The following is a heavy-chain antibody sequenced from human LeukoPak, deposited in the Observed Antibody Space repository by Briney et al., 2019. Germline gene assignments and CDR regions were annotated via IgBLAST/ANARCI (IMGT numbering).Heavy chain of an antibody. CDR3: AREYYYDSSGYRVFDY. CDR2: IYSGGST. J-gene: IGHJ4*02. D-gene: IGHD3-22*01. V-gene: IGHV3-53*01. CDR1: GFTVSSNY. Sequence: VGSLRLSCAASGFTVSSNYMSWVRQAPGKGLEWVSVIYSGGSTYYADSVKGRFTISRDNSKNTLYLQMNSLRAEDTAVYYCAREYYYDSSGYRVFDYWGQGTLVTVSS.